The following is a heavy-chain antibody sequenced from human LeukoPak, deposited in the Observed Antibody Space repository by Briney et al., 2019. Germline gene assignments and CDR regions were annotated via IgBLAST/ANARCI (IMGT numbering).Heavy chain of an antibody. CDR3: AKIPYSSGWYIWYFVL. CDR1: GGSVSSGSYY. V-gene: IGHV4-61*03. D-gene: IGHD6-19*01. Sequence: SETLSLTCTVSGGSVSSGSYYWSWIRQPPGKGLEWIGYIYYSGSTNYNPSLKSRVTISVDTSKNHFSLKLSSVTAADTAGYYCAKIPYSSGWYIWYFVLWGRGTLVTVSS. J-gene: IGHJ2*01. CDR2: IYYSGST.